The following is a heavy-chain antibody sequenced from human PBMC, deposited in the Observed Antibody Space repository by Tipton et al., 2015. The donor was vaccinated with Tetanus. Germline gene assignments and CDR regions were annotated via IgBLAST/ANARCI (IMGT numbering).Heavy chain of an antibody. V-gene: IGHV4-31*03. D-gene: IGHD1-26*01. CDR3: ARDQGGGALGWNYFDS. Sequence: GLVKPSQTLSLTCTVSGGSISSGGYYWSWVRQHSGKGLEWIGDIYNSGSSYYNPSLKSRITISVETSKNQFSLKLNSVTAADAAVYYCARDQGGGALGWNYFDSWGQGSLVTVSS. CDR2: IYNSGSS. J-gene: IGHJ4*02. CDR1: GGSISSGGYY.